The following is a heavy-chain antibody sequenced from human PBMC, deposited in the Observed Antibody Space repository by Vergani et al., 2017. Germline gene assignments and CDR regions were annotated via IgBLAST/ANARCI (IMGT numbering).Heavy chain of an antibody. D-gene: IGHD5-18*01. CDR3: ARDGYSYGPTVTPGWFDP. CDR1: GYTFTGYY. J-gene: IGHJ5*02. CDR2: INPNSGGT. V-gene: IGHV1-2*02. Sequence: QVQLVQSGAEVKKPGASVKVSCKASGYTFTGYYMHWVRQAPGQGLEWMGWINPNSGGTNYAQKFQGRVTMTRDTSISTDYMVLSRLRSDDTAVYYCARDGYSYGPTVTPGWFDPWGQGTLVTVSS.